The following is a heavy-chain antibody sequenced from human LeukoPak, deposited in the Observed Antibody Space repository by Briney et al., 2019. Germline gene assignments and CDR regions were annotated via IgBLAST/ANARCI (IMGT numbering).Heavy chain of an antibody. V-gene: IGHV1-69*04. CDR3: ARLDYYDSSGYPFDY. CDR1: GGTFSSYA. D-gene: IGHD3-22*01. J-gene: IGHJ4*02. CDR2: IIPILGIA. Sequence: SVKVSCKASGGTFSSYAISWVRQAPGQGLEWMGRIIPILGIANYAQKFQGRVTITADKSTSTAYMELSSLRSEDTAVYYCARLDYYDSSGYPFDYWGQGTLVTASS.